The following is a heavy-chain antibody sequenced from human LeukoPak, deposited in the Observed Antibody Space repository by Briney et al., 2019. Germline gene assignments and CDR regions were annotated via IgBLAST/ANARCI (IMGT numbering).Heavy chain of an antibody. D-gene: IGHD5-18*01. V-gene: IGHV3-30*03. CDR2: ISYDGSNK. CDR3: ASNTAMAHDAFDI. CDR1: GFTFSSYS. Sequence: PGGSLRLSCAASGFTFSSYSMNWVRQAPGKGLEWVAVISYDGSNKYYADSVKGRFTISRDNSKNTLYLQMNSLRAEDTAVYYCASNTAMAHDAFDIWGQGTMVTVSS. J-gene: IGHJ3*02.